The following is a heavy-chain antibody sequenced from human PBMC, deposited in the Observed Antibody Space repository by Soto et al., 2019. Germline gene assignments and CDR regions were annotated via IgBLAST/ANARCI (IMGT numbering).Heavy chain of an antibody. V-gene: IGHV3-66*01. CDR2: IFSGGST. Sequence: EVQLVESGGGLVQPGGSLRLSCAASGFTVSSNYMSWVRQAPEKGLEWVSVIFSGGSTYYADSVKGRFTISRDNSTNTLYLQMNCLRAEDTAVYSCARDRYPLDYWGQGTLVTVSS. J-gene: IGHJ4*02. CDR1: GFTVSSNY. D-gene: IGHD1-1*01. CDR3: ARDRYPLDY.